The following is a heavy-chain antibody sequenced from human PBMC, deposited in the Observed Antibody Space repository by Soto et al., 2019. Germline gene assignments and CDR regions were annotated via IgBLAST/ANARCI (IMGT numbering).Heavy chain of an antibody. CDR3: ARGYYGSGSYSHHSNWFDP. J-gene: IGHJ5*02. Sequence: QVQLVQSGAEVKKPGASVKVSCKASGYTFTSYGISWVRQAPGQGLEWMGWISAYNGNTNYAQKLQGRVTMTTDTSTSTAYMELRSLRSDDTAVYYCARGYYGSGSYSHHSNWFDPWGQGTLVTVSS. CDR2: ISAYNGNT. D-gene: IGHD3-10*01. V-gene: IGHV1-18*01. CDR1: GYTFTSYG.